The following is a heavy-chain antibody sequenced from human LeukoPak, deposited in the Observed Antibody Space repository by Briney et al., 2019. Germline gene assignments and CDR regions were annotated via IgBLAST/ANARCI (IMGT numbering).Heavy chain of an antibody. CDR1: GFTFSSYE. CDR2: INSDGSST. Sequence: HPGGSLRLSCAASGFTFSSYEMNWVRQAPGKGLVWVSRINSDGSSTSYADSVKGRFTISRDNAKNTLYLQMNSLRAEDTAVYYCARSHSGYYSLYFDYWGQGTLVTVSS. J-gene: IGHJ4*02. V-gene: IGHV3-74*01. D-gene: IGHD3-22*01. CDR3: ARSHSGYYSLYFDY.